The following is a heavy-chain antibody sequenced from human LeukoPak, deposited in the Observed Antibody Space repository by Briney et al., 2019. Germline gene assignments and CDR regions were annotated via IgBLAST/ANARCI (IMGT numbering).Heavy chain of an antibody. CDR2: MSYDGNEK. CDR1: GFSFSSYA. Sequence: PGGSLRLSCGASGFSFSSYAMHWVRQAPGKGLEWVAFMSYDGNEKHYADSVKGRFTISRDNSKNTLYLQMNSLRAEDTAVYYCAKESIPSEYYDILTGYYPFDYWGQGTLVTVSS. V-gene: IGHV3-30*04. D-gene: IGHD3-9*01. J-gene: IGHJ4*02. CDR3: AKESIPSEYYDILTGYYPFDY.